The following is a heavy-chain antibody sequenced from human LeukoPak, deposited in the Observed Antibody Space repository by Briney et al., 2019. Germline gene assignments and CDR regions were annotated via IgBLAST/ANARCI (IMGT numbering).Heavy chain of an antibody. CDR2: ISGSGGSK. CDR3: AKETNQAVAGALDY. J-gene: IGHJ4*02. D-gene: IGHD6-19*01. CDR1: GFPFSSYA. V-gene: IGHV3-23*01. Sequence: GGSLRLSCAASGFPFSSYAMSWVRQAPGKGLEWVSAISGSGGSKYYADSVKGRFTISRDNSKNTLYLQMNSLRAEDTAVYYCAKETNQAVAGALDYWGQGTLVTVSS.